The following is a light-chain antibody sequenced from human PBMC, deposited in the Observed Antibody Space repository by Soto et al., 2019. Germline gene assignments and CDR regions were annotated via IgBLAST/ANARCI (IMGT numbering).Light chain of an antibody. V-gene: IGLV2-14*01. CDR3: SSYTTSSTLVV. Sequence: QSALTQPASVSGSPGQSITISCTGTSSDVGGYNYVSWYQQHPGKAPKLMIYDVTTRPSGVSNRFSGSKSGNTASLSISGLQAEDEADYYCSSYTTSSTLVVFGGGTQLTVL. J-gene: IGLJ2*01. CDR1: SSDVGGYNY. CDR2: DVT.